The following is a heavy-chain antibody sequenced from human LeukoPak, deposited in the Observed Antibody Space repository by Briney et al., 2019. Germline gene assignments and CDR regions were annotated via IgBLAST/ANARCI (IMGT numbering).Heavy chain of an antibody. Sequence: ASVKVSCKASGYTFTGYYMHWVRQAPGQGLEWMGIINPSGGSTSYAQKFQGRVTMTRDTSTSTVYMELSSLRSEDTAVYYCARDAPTSLRITIFPTNWFDPWGQGTLVTVSS. CDR1: GYTFTGYY. J-gene: IGHJ5*02. D-gene: IGHD3-3*01. V-gene: IGHV1-46*01. CDR3: ARDAPTSLRITIFPTNWFDP. CDR2: INPSGGST.